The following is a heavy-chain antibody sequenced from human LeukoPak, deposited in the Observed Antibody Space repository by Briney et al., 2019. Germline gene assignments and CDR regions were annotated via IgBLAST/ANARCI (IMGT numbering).Heavy chain of an antibody. CDR2: IIHMFGSA. D-gene: IGHD2-15*01. Sequence: SVNVSCKASGGTLSRYAISWVRQARGQGREWVGGIIHMFGSANYAQKFHDRVKLTPDGPTTAVYMELSSLRSEDTAVHFCARSPILRGGRGCYYFDLWGQGTLVSVSS. CDR1: GGTLSRYA. CDR3: ARSPILRGGRGCYYFDL. V-gene: IGHV1-69*01. J-gene: IGHJ4*02.